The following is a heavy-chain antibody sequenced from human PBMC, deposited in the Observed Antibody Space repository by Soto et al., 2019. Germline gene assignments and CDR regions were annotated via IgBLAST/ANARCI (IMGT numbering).Heavy chain of an antibody. Sequence: PVGSLRLSCAASGFTFSSYSMNWVRQAPGKGLEWVSSISSSSSYIYYADSVKGRSTISRDNAKNSLYLQMNSLRAEDTAVYYCARLQLERRVGWFDPWGQGTLVTVSS. CDR2: ISSSSSYI. V-gene: IGHV3-21*01. CDR1: GFTFSSYS. CDR3: ARLQLERRVGWFDP. J-gene: IGHJ5*02. D-gene: IGHD1-1*01.